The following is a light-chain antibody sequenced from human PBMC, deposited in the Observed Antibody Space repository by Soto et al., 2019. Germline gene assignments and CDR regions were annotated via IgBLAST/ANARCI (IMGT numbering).Light chain of an antibody. CDR3: QQYNSYWT. V-gene: IGKV1-5*01. CDR1: QSISTW. J-gene: IGKJ1*01. CDR2: DVS. Sequence: DIQMTQSPSTLSASVGDRVTITCRASQSISTWLAWYQQQPGKAPKLLIYDVSSLESGVPSRFSGSGSGTEFTLTISSLQPDDFATYYRQQYNSYWTFGQGTKVDIK.